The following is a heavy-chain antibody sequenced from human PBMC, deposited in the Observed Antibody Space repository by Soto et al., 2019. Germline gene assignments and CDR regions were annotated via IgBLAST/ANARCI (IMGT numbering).Heavy chain of an antibody. CDR2: IYKSATT. CDR3: ARGRYCLTGRCFPNWFDS. J-gene: IGHJ5*01. V-gene: IGHV4-30-4*01. Sequence: TSETLSLTCSVSGDSISNLDYFWAWIRQPPGQALEYIGYIYKSATTYYNPSFESRVAISVDTSKSQFSLNVTSVTAADTAVYFCARGRYCLTGRCFPNWFDSWGQGALVTVSS. D-gene: IGHD7-27*01. CDR1: GDSISNLDYF.